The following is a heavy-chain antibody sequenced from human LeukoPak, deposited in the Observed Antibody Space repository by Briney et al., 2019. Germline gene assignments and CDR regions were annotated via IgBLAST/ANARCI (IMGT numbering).Heavy chain of an antibody. D-gene: IGHD6-13*01. V-gene: IGHV1-18*01. Sequence: ASVKVSCKASGYTFTSYGISWVRQAPGQGLEWMGWISAYNGNTNYAQKFQGRVTITADESTSTAYMELSSLRSEDTAVYYCASDLDSSSWLRGFDPWGQGTLVTVSS. CDR2: ISAYNGNT. CDR1: GYTFTSYG. CDR3: ASDLDSSSWLRGFDP. J-gene: IGHJ5*02.